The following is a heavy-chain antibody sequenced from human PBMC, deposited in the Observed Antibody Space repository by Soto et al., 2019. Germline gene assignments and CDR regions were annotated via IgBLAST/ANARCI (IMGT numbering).Heavy chain of an antibody. D-gene: IGHD3-9*01. Sequence: LGESLKISCXSSGYSFSSYWIAWVRLMPGKGLEWMGSIYPDDSDTKYSPSFQGQVTISADKSISAAYLQWSSLKASDTAIYYCARNSLTGYYNYYYSMDVWGQGTTVTVSS. J-gene: IGHJ6*02. CDR3: ARNSLTGYYNYYYSMDV. V-gene: IGHV5-51*01. CDR2: IYPDDSDT. CDR1: GYSFSSYW.